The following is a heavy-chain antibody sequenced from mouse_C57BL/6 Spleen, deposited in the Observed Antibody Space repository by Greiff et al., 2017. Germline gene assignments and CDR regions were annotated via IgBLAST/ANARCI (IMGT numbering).Heavy chain of an antibody. D-gene: IGHD1-1*01. CDR2: INPNNGGT. J-gene: IGHJ1*03. V-gene: IGHV1-22*01. CDR3: ARKGSSYWYFDV. Sequence: EVKLQESGPELVKPGASVKMSCKASGYTFTDYNMHWVKQSHGKSLEWIGYINPNNGGTSYNQKFKGKATLTVNKSSSTAYMELRSLTSEDSAVYYCARKGSSYWYFDVWGTGTTVTVSS. CDR1: GYTFTDYN.